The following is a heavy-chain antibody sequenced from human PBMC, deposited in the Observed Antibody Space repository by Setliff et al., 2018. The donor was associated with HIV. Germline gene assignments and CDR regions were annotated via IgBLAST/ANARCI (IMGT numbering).Heavy chain of an antibody. CDR2: INPAGNPT. Sequence: ASVNVSCKASGYTFTSDYIHWVRQAPGQGLEWMGIINPAGNPTSSAQKCQGRLTMTRDTSTNTVYMELSSLRSEDTAVYYCAKDSPGPAINSGRIKNWFDPWGDGTLVTVSS. CDR3: AKDSPGPAINSGRIKNWFDP. J-gene: IGHJ5*02. V-gene: IGHV1-46*01. CDR1: GYTFTSDY. D-gene: IGHD6-19*01.